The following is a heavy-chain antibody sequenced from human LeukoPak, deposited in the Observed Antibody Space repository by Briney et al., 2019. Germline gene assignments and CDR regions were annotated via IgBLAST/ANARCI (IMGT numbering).Heavy chain of an antibody. D-gene: IGHD2-15*01. CDR2: IYYSGST. CDR3: ASEEIGYCSGGSCYSNAFDI. CDR1: GGSISSYY. Sequence: SETLSLTCTVSGGSISSYYWSWIRQPPGKGLEWIGYIYYSGSTNYNPSLKSRVTISVDTSKNQFSLKLSSVTAADTAVYYCASEEIGYCSGGSCYSNAFDIWGQGTMVTVSS. V-gene: IGHV4-59*12. J-gene: IGHJ3*02.